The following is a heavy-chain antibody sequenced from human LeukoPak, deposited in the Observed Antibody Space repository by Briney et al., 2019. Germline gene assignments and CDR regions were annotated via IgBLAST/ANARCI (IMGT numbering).Heavy chain of an antibody. D-gene: IGHD1-26*01. CDR3: VRDKVVGPTLFDY. J-gene: IGHJ4*02. CDR2: TSSSDAGT. Sequence: GGSLRLSCAVSGFPLSSYAMSWVRQAPGKGLEWVSATSSSDAGTYYADSVRGRFTISRDNAKNSLYLQMDSLRAEDTAVYYCVRDKVVGPTLFDYWGQGTLVTVSS. CDR1: GFPLSSYA. V-gene: IGHV3-23*01.